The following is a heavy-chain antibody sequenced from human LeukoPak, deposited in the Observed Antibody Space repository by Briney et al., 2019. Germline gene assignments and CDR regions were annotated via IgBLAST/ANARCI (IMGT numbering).Heavy chain of an antibody. Sequence: PSETLSLTCAVYGGSFSGYYWSWIRQPPGKGLEWIGEINHSGSTNYNPSLKSRVTISVDTSKNQFSLKLSSVTAADTAVYYCARMSVVVPAAIVDSCCWSDPWGQGTLVTVSS. CDR2: INHSGST. CDR3: ARMSVVVPAAIVDSCCWSDP. J-gene: IGHJ5*02. D-gene: IGHD2-2*01. V-gene: IGHV4-34*01. CDR1: GGSFSGYY.